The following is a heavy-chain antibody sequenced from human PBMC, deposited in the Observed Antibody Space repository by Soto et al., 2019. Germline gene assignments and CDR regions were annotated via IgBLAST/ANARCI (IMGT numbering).Heavy chain of an antibody. V-gene: IGHV4-34*01. D-gene: IGHD3-3*01. Sequence: PSETLSLTCTVSGDSISNYYWSWIRQPPGKGLEWIGEINHSGSTNYNPSLKSRVTISVDTSKNQFSLKLSSVTAADTAVYYCASSPSYYDFWSGYYSPSYYYGMDVWGQGTTVTVSS. J-gene: IGHJ6*02. CDR2: INHSGST. CDR1: GDSISNYY. CDR3: ASSPSYYDFWSGYYSPSYYYGMDV.